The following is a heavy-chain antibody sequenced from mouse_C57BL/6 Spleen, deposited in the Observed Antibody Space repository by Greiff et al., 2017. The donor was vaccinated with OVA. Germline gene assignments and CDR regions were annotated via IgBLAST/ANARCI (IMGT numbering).Heavy chain of an antibody. CDR1: GYTFTSYW. CDR2: IHPNSGST. CDR3: ARSSNWAWYFDV. Sequence: VKLQQPGAELVKPGASVKLSCKASGYTFTSYWMHWVKQRPGQGLEWIGMIHPNSGSTNYNEKFKSKATLTVDKSSSTAYMQLSSLTSEDSAVYYCARSSNWAWYFDVWGTGTTVTVSS. J-gene: IGHJ1*03. V-gene: IGHV1-64*01. D-gene: IGHD4-1*01.